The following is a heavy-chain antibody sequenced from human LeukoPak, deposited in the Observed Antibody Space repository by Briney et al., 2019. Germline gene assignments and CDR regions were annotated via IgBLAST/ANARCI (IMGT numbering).Heavy chain of an antibody. Sequence: GGSLRLPCAASGFTFSSYGMHWVRQAPGKGLEWVAVIWYDGSNKYYADSVKGRFTISRDNSKNTLYLQMNSLRAEDTAVYYCARGLSGAAAGDDAFDIWGQGTMVTVSS. D-gene: IGHD6-13*01. CDR1: GFTFSSYG. CDR3: ARGLSGAAAGDDAFDI. J-gene: IGHJ3*02. V-gene: IGHV3-33*01. CDR2: IWYDGSNK.